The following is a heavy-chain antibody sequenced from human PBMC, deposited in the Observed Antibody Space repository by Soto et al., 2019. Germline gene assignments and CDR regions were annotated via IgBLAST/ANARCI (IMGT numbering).Heavy chain of an antibody. V-gene: IGHV4-39*02. J-gene: IGHJ6*03. D-gene: IGHD3-10*01. CDR3: SRVSRELAARYYYYYYYMDV. CDR1: GDSISISSYY. Sequence: TSETLSLTCTISGDSISISSYYWAWVRQPQGKGLEWNGRSYYSGSTYNNPSLKSRVTMSVDTPKKQFFLILSSVTAADTAVYYCSRVSRELAARYYYYYYYMDVWGKGTTVTVSS. CDR2: SYYSGST.